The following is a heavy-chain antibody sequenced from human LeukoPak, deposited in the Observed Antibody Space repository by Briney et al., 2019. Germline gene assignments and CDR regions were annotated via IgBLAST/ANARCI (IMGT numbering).Heavy chain of an antibody. CDR3: ARGSPSIYGGVNWYFDL. Sequence: GGSLRLSCAASGFTFSSYWMIWVRQAPGKGLEWVANIKQDGSEKYYVDSVKGRFTISRDNAKNSLYLQMNSLRAEDTAVYSCARGSPSIYGGVNWYFDLWGRGTLVTVSS. D-gene: IGHD4-23*01. J-gene: IGHJ2*01. V-gene: IGHV3-7*04. CDR2: IKQDGSEK. CDR1: GFTFSSYW.